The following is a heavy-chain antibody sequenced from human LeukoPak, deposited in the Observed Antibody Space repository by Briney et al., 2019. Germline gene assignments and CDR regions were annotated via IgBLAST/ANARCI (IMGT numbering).Heavy chain of an antibody. CDR1: GGSISSYY. J-gene: IGHJ5*02. Sequence: SETLSLTCTVSGGSISSYYWSWIRQPAGKGLEWIGRIYTSGSTNYNPSLKSRVTMSVDTSKNQFSLKLNSVTAADTAVYYCARDPHPLLAQTIPNWFDPWGQGTLVTVSS. CDR2: IYTSGST. CDR3: ARDPHPLLAQTIPNWFDP. V-gene: IGHV4-4*07. D-gene: IGHD5-24*01.